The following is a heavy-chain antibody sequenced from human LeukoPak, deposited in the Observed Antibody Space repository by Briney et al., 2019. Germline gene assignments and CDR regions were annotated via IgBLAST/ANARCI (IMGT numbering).Heavy chain of an antibody. D-gene: IGHD3-9*01. Sequence: GGSLRLSCAASGFTVSSNYMSWVRQAPGKGLEWVSVIYNGGTTYYADCVRGRFTISRDNSKNTLYLQMNSLRAEDTAMYYCARHTSFYDFLTGFYSFYYFDYWGQGTLVTVSS. CDR3: ARHTSFYDFLTGFYSFYYFDY. CDR2: IYNGGTT. J-gene: IGHJ4*02. V-gene: IGHV3-53*01. CDR1: GFTVSSNY.